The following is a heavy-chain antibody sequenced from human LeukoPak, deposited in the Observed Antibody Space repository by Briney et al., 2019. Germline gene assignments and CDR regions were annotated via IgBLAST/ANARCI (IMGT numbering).Heavy chain of an antibody. CDR3: ARDPPPYYYYMDV. V-gene: IGHV3-30*03. CDR1: GFTFSSYG. CDR2: ISYDGSNK. J-gene: IGHJ6*03. Sequence: PGRSLRLSCAASGFTFSSYGMHWVRQAPGKGLEWVAVISYDGSNKYYADSVKGRFTISRDNSKNTLYLQMNSLRAEDTAVYYCARDPPPYYYYMDVWGKGTTVTVSS.